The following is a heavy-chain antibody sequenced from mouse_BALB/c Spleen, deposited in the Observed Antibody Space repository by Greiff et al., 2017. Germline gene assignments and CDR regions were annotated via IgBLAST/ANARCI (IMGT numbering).Heavy chain of an antibody. D-gene: IGHD2-10*01. CDR2: IDPANGNT. CDR1: GFNIKDTY. J-gene: IGHJ4*01. CDR3: ARAYYGNYYYAMDY. V-gene: IGHV14-3*02. Sequence: DVQLQESGAELVKPGASVKLSCTASGFNIKDTYMHWVKQRPEQGLEWIGRIDPANGNTKYDPKFQGKATITADTSSNTAYLQLSSLTSEDTAVYYCARAYYGNYYYAMDYWGQGTSVTVSS.